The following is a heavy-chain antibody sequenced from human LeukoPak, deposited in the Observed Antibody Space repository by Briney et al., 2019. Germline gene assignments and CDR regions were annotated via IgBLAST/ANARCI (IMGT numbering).Heavy chain of an antibody. V-gene: IGHV4-38-2*02. CDR3: AGNLKYYDYIWGTYRYTPDD. Sequence: SETLSLTCTVSGYSISSGYYWGWIRQPPGKGLEWIGSIYHSGSTYYNPSLKSRVTISIDASKFQFSLELSSVTAADTAVYYCAGNLKYYDYIWGTYRYTPDDWGQGTLVTVSS. CDR1: GYSISSGYY. CDR2: IYHSGST. D-gene: IGHD3-16*02. J-gene: IGHJ4*02.